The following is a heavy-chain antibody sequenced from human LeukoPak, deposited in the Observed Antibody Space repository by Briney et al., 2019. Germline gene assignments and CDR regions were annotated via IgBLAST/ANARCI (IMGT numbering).Heavy chain of an antibody. Sequence: SETLSLTCTVSAYSISSGYYWGWIRQPPGKGLEWIGSIYHSGSTYYNPSLKSRVTISVDTSKNQFSLKLSSVTAADTAVYYCARLGAGFDYWGQGTLVTVSS. D-gene: IGHD1-26*01. CDR1: AYSISSGYY. V-gene: IGHV4-38-2*02. J-gene: IGHJ4*02. CDR2: IYHSGST. CDR3: ARLGAGFDY.